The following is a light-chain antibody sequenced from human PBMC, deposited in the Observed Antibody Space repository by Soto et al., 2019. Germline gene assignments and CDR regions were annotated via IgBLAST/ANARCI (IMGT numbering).Light chain of an antibody. Sequence: EIVLTQSPATLSSSPAERATLSCRASQSLSSYLAWYQQKPGQAPRLLIYDASNRATGIPARFSGSGSGTAFNLTISSLEPEDFAVYYCQQRSNWLTFGGGTKVEIK. CDR3: QQRSNWLT. CDR1: QSLSSY. V-gene: IGKV3-11*01. J-gene: IGKJ4*01. CDR2: DAS.